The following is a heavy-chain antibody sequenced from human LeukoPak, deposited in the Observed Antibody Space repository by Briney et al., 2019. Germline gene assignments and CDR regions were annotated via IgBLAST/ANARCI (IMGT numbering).Heavy chain of an antibody. CDR1: GFTFNTYW. J-gene: IGHJ4*02. CDR2: IREDGSEI. V-gene: IGHV3-7*01. CDR3: ARHWAHLDY. D-gene: IGHD7-27*01. Sequence: PGGSLRLSCVGSGFTFNTYWMNWVRQAPGKGLEWVANIREDGSEISYFDSVKGRFTIFRDNAKNSLYLQMNGLRAEDTAVYYCARHWAHLDYWGQGTLVTVSS.